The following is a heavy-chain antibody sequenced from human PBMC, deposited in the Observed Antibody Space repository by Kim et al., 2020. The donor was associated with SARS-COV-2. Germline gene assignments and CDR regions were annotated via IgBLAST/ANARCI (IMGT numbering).Heavy chain of an antibody. D-gene: IGHD2-15*01. CDR1: GFTFSNYA. Sequence: GGSLRLSCAASGFTFSNYAMSWVRQAPGKGLEWVSYISGGGAGTPYADSVKGRCTISRDNSRNTLSLQLNSLRAEDTAIYYCAKCNPGSYNVAFDIWG. J-gene: IGHJ3*02. CDR3: AKCNPGSYNVAFDI. V-gene: IGHV3-23*01. CDR2: ISGGGAGT.